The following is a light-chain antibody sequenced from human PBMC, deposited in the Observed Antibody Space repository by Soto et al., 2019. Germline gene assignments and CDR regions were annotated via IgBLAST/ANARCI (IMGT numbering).Light chain of an antibody. CDR3: AAWDDSLNGWV. CDR1: SSNIGSNA. J-gene: IGLJ3*02. Sequence: QSVLTQPPSASGTPGQRVTISCSGSSSNIGSNAVNWYQQLPGTAPKLLIYTHNQRPSGVPDRFSDSKSGTSASLAISGLPSEDEADYYCAAWDDSLNGWVFGGGTKLTVL. CDR2: THN. V-gene: IGLV1-44*01.